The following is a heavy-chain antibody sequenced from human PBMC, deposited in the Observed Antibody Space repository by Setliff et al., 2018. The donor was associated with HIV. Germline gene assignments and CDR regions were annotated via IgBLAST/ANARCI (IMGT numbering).Heavy chain of an antibody. D-gene: IGHD6-19*01. Sequence: PSETLSLTCAVYGGSFSGYYWSWIRQPPGQGPQWIGSIYQSGSIYYNPSLQSRVTISVDSSKNQFSLNLFSVTAADTAVYYCARPRRVRSRAWYWFDIWGQGTLVTVSS. V-gene: IGHV4-34*01. J-gene: IGHJ5*02. CDR1: GGSFSGYY. CDR2: IYQSGSI. CDR3: ARPRRVRSRAWYWFDI.